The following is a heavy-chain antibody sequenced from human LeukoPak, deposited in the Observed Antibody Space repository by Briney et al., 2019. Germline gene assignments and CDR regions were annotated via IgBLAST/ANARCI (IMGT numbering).Heavy chain of an antibody. J-gene: IGHJ4*02. D-gene: IGHD6-13*01. CDR3: ARVTGYRIEDYFDY. CDR1: GGSISSYY. CDR2: IYYSGST. V-gene: IGHV4-59*01. Sequence: SSETLSLTCTVSGGSISSYYWSWIRQPPGKGLEWIGYIYYSGSTNYNPSLKSRVTISVETSKNEFSLKLRSVTAADTAVYYCARVTGYRIEDYFDYWGQGTLVTVSS.